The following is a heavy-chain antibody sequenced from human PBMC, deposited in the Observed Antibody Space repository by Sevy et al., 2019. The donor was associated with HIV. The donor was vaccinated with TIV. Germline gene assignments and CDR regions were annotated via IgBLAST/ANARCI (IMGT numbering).Heavy chain of an antibody. V-gene: IGHV3-74*01. Sequence: GGSLRLSCGASGFTFSTYWMHWVRQVPGKGLMLVSRISNDGRSSRYADSVKGRFTISRDNAKNSLSLQMNSLRAEDTAVYYCVRDRYYDSSGQDAFDIWGQGTMVTVSS. CDR2: ISNDGRSS. CDR3: VRDRYYDSSGQDAFDI. D-gene: IGHD3-22*01. CDR1: GFTFSTYW. J-gene: IGHJ3*02.